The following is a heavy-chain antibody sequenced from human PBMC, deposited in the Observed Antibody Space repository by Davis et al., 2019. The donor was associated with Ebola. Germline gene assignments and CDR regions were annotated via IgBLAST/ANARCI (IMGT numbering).Heavy chain of an antibody. CDR3: ARVDYDFWSGYYTGNWFDP. Sequence: SETLSLTCTVSGGSISSYYWSWIRQPPGKGLEWIGYIYYSGSTNYNPSLKSRVTISVDTSKNQFSLKLSFVTAADTAVYYCARVDYDFWSGYYTGNWFDPWGQGTLVTVSS. CDR1: GGSISSYY. D-gene: IGHD3-3*01. J-gene: IGHJ5*02. CDR2: IYYSGST. V-gene: IGHV4-59*01.